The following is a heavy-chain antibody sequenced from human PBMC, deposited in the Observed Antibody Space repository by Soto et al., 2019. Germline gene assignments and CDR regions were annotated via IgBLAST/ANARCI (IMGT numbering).Heavy chain of an antibody. J-gene: IGHJ4*02. CDR1: GFTFSSYS. Sequence: EVQLVESGGGLVKPGGSLRLSCAASGFTFSSYSMNWVRQAPGKGLEWVSSISSSSSYIYYADSVKGRFTISRDNAKNSLYLQMNSLRAEDTAVYYCANAEYYFDTSGWYYWGQGTLVTVSS. V-gene: IGHV3-21*01. CDR2: ISSSSSYI. CDR3: ANAEYYFDTSGWYY. D-gene: IGHD3-22*01.